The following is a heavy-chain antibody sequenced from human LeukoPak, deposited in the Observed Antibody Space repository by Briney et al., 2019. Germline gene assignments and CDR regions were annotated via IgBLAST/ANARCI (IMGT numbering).Heavy chain of an antibody. V-gene: IGHV3-23*01. D-gene: IGHD6-19*01. J-gene: IGHJ4*02. CDR3: VRNLVVAGTRFDS. Sequence: GGSLRLSCAASGFTFDNYALSWVRQAPGKGLEWVSAISGSGGNSYYAGSVKGRFTISRDNAESSLFLQMNSLRAEDTAVYYCVRNLVVAGTRFDSWGQGTLVTVSS. CDR2: ISGSGGNS. CDR1: GFTFDNYA.